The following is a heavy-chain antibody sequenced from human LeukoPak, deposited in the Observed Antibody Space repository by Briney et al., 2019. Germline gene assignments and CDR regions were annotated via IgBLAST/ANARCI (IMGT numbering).Heavy chain of an antibody. CDR1: GFIFSSYS. J-gene: IGHJ6*03. CDR2: ISSSSSYI. V-gene: IGHV3-21*01. Sequence: GGSLRLSCAASGFIFSSYSMNWVRQAPGKGLEWVSSISSSSSYIYYADSVKGRFTISRDNAKNSLYLQMNSLRAEDTAVYYCAGGGYCSSTSCRSPGYYYMDVWGKGTTVTVSS. D-gene: IGHD2-2*01. CDR3: AGGGYCSSTSCRSPGYYYMDV.